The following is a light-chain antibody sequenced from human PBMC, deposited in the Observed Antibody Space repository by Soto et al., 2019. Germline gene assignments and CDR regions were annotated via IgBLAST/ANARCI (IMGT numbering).Light chain of an antibody. V-gene: IGKV1-17*01. CDR2: AVS. Sequence: DIQMTHSPASLASSXGGGVTITXXASQGIRDDLGWYQQKPGKAPTRLIYAVSSLQNGVPSRFSGTGSGTEFTLTISSLQPEDFATYYCLQHNTYPLSFGGGTKVDI. CDR1: QGIRDD. J-gene: IGKJ4*01. CDR3: LQHNTYPLS.